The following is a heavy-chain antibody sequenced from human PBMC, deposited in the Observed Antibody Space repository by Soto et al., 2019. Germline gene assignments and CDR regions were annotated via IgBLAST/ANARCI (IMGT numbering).Heavy chain of an antibody. J-gene: IGHJ6*03. CDR3: ARDAASRFVVVPAAMPASDYYYYMDV. CDR2: IYYSGST. Sequence: QVQLQESGPGLVKPSQTLSLTCTVSGGSISSGGYYWSWIRQHPGKGLEWIGYIYYSGSTYYNPSLMSRVTISVDTSKNQFSLKLSSVTAADTAVYYCARDAASRFVVVPAAMPASDYYYYMDVWGKGTTVTVSS. CDR1: GGSISSGGYY. D-gene: IGHD2-2*01. V-gene: IGHV4-31*03.